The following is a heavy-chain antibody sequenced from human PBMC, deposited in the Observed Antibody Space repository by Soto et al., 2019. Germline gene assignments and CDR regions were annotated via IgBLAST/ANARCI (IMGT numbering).Heavy chain of an antibody. CDR2: IYHSGST. CDR1: CGSVSSVGYS. J-gene: IGHJ4*02. CDR3: ARDDSGYPSYFHY. Sequence: SETLSLPCAVSCGSVSSVGYSWSWIRQPPGKGLEWIGYIYHSGSTYYNPSLKSRVTISVDNAKNSLYLQMNSMRAEDTAVYYCARDDSGYPSYFHYWGQGTLVTVSS. V-gene: IGHV4-30-2*01. D-gene: IGHD3-16*02.